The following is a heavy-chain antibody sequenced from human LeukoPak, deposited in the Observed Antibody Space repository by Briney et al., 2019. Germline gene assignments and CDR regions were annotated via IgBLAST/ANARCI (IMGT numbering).Heavy chain of an antibody. CDR1: GCSISGYY. Sequence: PSETLSLTCTVSGCSISGYYWTWIRQPPGKGLEWIGYIYHSGNTNYNPSLKSRVTISLDMSKNQFSLKLTSVTAADTAVYYCARRTTVAPEYHFGSWGQGILVTVSS. CDR3: ARRTTVAPEYHFGS. D-gene: IGHD1-1*01. J-gene: IGHJ4*02. CDR2: IYHSGNT. V-gene: IGHV4-59*08.